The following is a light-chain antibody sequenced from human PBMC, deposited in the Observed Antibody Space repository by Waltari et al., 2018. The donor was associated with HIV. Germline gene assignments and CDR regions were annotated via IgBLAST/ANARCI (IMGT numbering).Light chain of an antibody. CDR2: EVS. V-gene: IGLV2-14*01. CDR3: STYTGRGTDTVL. CDR1: TSDIGAYNY. Sequence: LTQGPSVSGSPGQSIAISCTGSTSDIGAYNYVSWFQQHPGKAPKLIIFEVSNRPSGVSNRFSGSKSGNTASLTISGLQAEDEADYYCSTYTGRGTDTVLFAGGTKLTVL. J-gene: IGLJ2*01.